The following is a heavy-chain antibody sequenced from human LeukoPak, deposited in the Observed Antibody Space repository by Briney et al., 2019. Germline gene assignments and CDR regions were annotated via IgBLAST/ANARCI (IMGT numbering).Heavy chain of an antibody. V-gene: IGHV3-48*04. CDR3: ASRWLRNGPRAFDI. CDR1: GFTFSSYS. D-gene: IGHD5-12*01. CDR2: ISSSSSTI. Sequence: GGSLRLSCAASGFTFSSYSMNWVRQAPGKGLEWVSYISSSSSTIYYADSVKGRFTISRDNAKNSLYLQMNSLRAEDTAVYYCASRWLRNGPRAFDIWGQGTMVTVSS. J-gene: IGHJ3*02.